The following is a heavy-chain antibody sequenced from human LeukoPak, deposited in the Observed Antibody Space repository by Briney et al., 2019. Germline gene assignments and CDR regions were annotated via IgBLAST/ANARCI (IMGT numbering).Heavy chain of an antibody. J-gene: IGHJ3*02. V-gene: IGHV3-48*01. CDR2: ISSSSSTI. Sequence: GGSLRLSCAASGFTFSSYSMNWVRQAPGKGLEWVSYISSSSSTIYYADSVKGRFTISRDNAKNSLYLQMNSLRAEDTAVYYCARDQLRGDDAFDIWGQGTMVTVSS. D-gene: IGHD3-16*01. CDR3: ARDQLRGDDAFDI. CDR1: GFTFSSYS.